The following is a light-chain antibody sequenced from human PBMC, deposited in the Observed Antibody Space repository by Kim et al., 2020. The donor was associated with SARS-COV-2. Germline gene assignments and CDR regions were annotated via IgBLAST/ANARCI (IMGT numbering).Light chain of an antibody. CDR1: QSVLSRSNNKNY. CDR3: QQYYNAART. CDR2: WAS. Sequence: DIVMTQSPDSLAVSLGERATINCKSSQSVLSRSNNKNYLAWYQQKPGQPPRLLFSWASTRESGVPDRFGGSGSGTDFTLTINSLQAEDVAVYYCQQYYNAARTFGQGTKVDIK. J-gene: IGKJ1*01. V-gene: IGKV4-1*01.